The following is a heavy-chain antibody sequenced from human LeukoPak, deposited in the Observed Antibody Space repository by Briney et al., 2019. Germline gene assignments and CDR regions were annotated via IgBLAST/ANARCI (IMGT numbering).Heavy chain of an antibody. V-gene: IGHV7-4-1*02. CDR3: ARCGYSYGYYYYYYMDV. D-gene: IGHD5-18*01. Sequence: ASVKVSCKASGYTFTSYAMNWVRQAPGQGLEWMGWINTNTGNPTYAQGFTGRFVFSLDTSVSTAYLQISSLKAEDTAVYYCARCGYSYGYYYYYYMDVWGKGTTVTVSS. CDR2: INTNTGNP. J-gene: IGHJ6*03. CDR1: GYTFTSYA.